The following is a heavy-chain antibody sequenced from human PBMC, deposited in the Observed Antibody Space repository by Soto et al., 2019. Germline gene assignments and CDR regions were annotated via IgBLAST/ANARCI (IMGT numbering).Heavy chain of an antibody. CDR2: MQPSTGRT. D-gene: IGHD1-26*01. CDR3: ARGVSAGVDY. V-gene: IGHV1-8*01. J-gene: IGHJ4*02. Sequence: QVQLVQSGAEVREPGASVKVSCKAYGYSFTRLDINWVRQTAGQGLEWMGWMQPSTGRTGYAQKFQGRVTMTRDTSINTAYMELTTLTSDDTAFYYCARGVSAGVDYWGQGTLVTVSS. CDR1: GYSFTRLD.